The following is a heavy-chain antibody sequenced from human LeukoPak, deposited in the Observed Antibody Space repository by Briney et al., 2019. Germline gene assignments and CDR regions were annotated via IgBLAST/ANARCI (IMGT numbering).Heavy chain of an antibody. CDR1: GFTFSSYG. CDR3: ARDGTMVRGVPNGMDV. Sequence: GGSLRLSCAASGFTFSSYGMHWVRQAPGKGLEWVAVIWYDGSNKYYADSVKGRFTISRDNSKNTLYLQMNSLRAEDTAVYYCARDGTMVRGVPNGMDVWGQGTTVTVSS. J-gene: IGHJ6*02. CDR2: IWYDGSNK. D-gene: IGHD3-10*01. V-gene: IGHV3-33*08.